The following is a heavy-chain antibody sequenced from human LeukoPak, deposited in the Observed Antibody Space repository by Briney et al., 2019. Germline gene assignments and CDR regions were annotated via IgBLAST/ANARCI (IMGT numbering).Heavy chain of an antibody. CDR1: GFTFSDHY. CDR3: ARDIGMVRGVIITNHFDY. V-gene: IGHV3-11*06. CDR2: ISSSSYT. D-gene: IGHD3-10*01. Sequence: GGSLRLSCAASGFTFSDHYMSWIRQAPGKGLERVSYISSSSYTVYADSVKGRFTISRDSAKSSLYLQMNSLRAEDTAVYYCARDIGMVRGVIITNHFDYWGQGTPVTVSS. J-gene: IGHJ4*02.